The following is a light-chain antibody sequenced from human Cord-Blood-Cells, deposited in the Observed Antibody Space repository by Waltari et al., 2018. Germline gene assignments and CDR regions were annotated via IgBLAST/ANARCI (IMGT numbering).Light chain of an antibody. J-gene: IGKJ2*01. V-gene: IGKV1-39*01. CDR3: QQSYSTPYT. CDR1: QSISSY. CDR2: AAS. Sequence: DIQMTQSPSSLSASVGDRVTITCRASQSISSYLNWYQQKPGKAPKLLIYAASSLQSGVPSRFSGSGTGTDFTLTISSLQPEDFATHYCQQSYSTPYTFGQGTKLEIK.